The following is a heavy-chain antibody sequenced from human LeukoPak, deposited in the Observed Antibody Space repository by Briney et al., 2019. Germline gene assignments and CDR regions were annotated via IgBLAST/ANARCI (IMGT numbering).Heavy chain of an antibody. CDR1: GXSFTNYW. CDR2: IYPADSDT. CDR3: ARQRDSSSWRAYFDYFDY. V-gene: IGHV5-51*01. D-gene: IGHD3-22*01. J-gene: IGHJ4*02. Sequence: GESLKISCKGSGXSFTNYWIGWVRQMPGKGLEWMGIIYPADSDTRYSPSFQGQVTISADKSINTAYLQWNSLKASDTAMYYCARQRDSSSWRAYFDYFDYWGQGTLVTVSS.